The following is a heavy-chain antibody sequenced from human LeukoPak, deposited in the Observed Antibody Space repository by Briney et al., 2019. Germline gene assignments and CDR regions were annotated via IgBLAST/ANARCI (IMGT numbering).Heavy chain of an antibody. D-gene: IGHD4-17*01. V-gene: IGHV4-34*01. CDR2: VNHSGST. J-gene: IGHJ4*02. CDR3: ARGPRVTTTVSQQRGRRKNYFDY. Sequence: SETLSLTCAVYGGSFSGYYWSWIRQPPGKGLEWIGEVNHSGSTNYNPSLKSRVTISVDTSKNRFSLKLSSVTAADTAVYYCARGPRVTTTVSQQRGRRKNYFDYWGQGTLVTVSS. CDR1: GGSFSGYY.